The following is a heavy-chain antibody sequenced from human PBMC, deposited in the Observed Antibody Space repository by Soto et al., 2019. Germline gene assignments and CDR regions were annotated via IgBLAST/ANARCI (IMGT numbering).Heavy chain of an antibody. D-gene: IGHD2-8*02. CDR1: GGSFSGYY. CDR2: INHSGST. V-gene: IGHV4-34*01. J-gene: IGHJ4*02. CDR3: ARDKITGLFDY. Sequence: SETLSLTCAVYGGSFSGYYWTWIRQPPGTGLEWIGEINHSGSTNYNPSLKSRVTISVDTSKNQFSLKLTPVTAADTAVYYCARDKITGLFDYWGQGILVTVSS.